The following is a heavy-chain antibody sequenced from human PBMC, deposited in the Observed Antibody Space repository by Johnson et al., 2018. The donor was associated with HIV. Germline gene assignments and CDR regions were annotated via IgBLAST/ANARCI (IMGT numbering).Heavy chain of an antibody. D-gene: IGHD3-22*01. V-gene: IGHV3-30*04. CDR1: GFTFSSYA. CDR3: AKGTHYSDSSGYWSNDAFDI. Sequence: QVQLVESGGGVVQPGRSLRLSCAASGFTFSSYAMHWVRQAPGKGLEWVAVISYDGSNKYFADSVKGRFTISRDNSKNTLHQQMNNLRAEDTALYYCAKGTHYSDSSGYWSNDAFDIWGQGTMVTVSS. J-gene: IGHJ3*02. CDR2: ISYDGSNK.